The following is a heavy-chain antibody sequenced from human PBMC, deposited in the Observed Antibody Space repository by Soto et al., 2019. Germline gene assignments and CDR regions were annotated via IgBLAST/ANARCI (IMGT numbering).Heavy chain of an antibody. CDR1: GFTFSSYG. CDR3: ARDGPTPYYYGSGTALDY. J-gene: IGHJ4*02. D-gene: IGHD3-10*01. V-gene: IGHV3-33*01. Sequence: QVQLVESGGGVVQPGRSLRLSCAASGFTFSSYGMHWVRQAPGKGLEWVAVIWYDGSNKYYADSVKGRFTISRDNSKNTLYLQMNSLRAEDTAVYYCARDGPTPYYYGSGTALDYWGQGTLVNVSS. CDR2: IWYDGSNK.